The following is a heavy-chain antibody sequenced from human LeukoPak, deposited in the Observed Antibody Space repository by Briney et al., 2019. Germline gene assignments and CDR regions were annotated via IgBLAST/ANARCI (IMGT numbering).Heavy chain of an antibody. J-gene: IGHJ4*02. CDR1: GFTFSSYA. CDR3: AKGPYCGGDCYSGPIDY. CDR2: ISGSGGST. V-gene: IGHV3-23*01. D-gene: IGHD2-21*02. Sequence: GGSLRLSCAASGFTFSSYAMSWVRQAPGKGLEWVSAISGSGGSTYYADPVKGRFTISRDNSKNTLYLQMNSLRAEGTAVYYCAKGPYCGGDCYSGPIDYWGQGTLVTVSS.